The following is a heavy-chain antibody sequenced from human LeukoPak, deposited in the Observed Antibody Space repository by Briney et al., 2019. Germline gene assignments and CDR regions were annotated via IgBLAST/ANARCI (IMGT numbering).Heavy chain of an antibody. D-gene: IGHD1-7*01. CDR3: ARTLRNWNYGEEGYNWFDP. CDR2: IYYSGST. Sequence: PETLSLTCTVSGGSISSSSYYWGWIRQPPGKGLEWIGSIYYSGSTYYNPSLKSRVTISVDTSKNQFSLKLSSVTAADTAVYYCARTLRNWNYGEEGYNWFDPWGQGTLVTVSS. J-gene: IGHJ5*02. CDR1: GGSISSSSYY. V-gene: IGHV4-39*07.